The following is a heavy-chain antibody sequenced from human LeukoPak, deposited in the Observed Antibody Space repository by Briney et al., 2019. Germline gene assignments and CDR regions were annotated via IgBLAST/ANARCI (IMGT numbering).Heavy chain of an antibody. J-gene: IGHJ6*03. D-gene: IGHD6-13*01. CDR1: GGSISSSRYY. CDR3: AGLSCSTWYVRAYYSYYYMDV. Sequence: PSETLSLTCAVSGGSISSSRYYWGWVRQPPGWGLEWIGSINYSGSTYYSPSLKSRVNISVDQSKKQFSLKLNSVTAADTAVYYCAGLSCSTWYVRAYYSYYYMDVWGKGTTVTVSS. CDR2: INYSGST. V-gene: IGHV4-39*01.